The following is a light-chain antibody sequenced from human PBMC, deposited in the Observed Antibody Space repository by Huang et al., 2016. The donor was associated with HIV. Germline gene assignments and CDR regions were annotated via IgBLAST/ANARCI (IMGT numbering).Light chain of an antibody. J-gene: IGKJ1*01. CDR2: KAS. V-gene: IGKV1-5*03. CDR3: QQYKSYSPRA. CDR1: QSISNW. Sequence: DIQMTQSPSALSASLGDRVTIPCRASQSISNWLAWYQQKPGTAPKLLIYKASSLQNGGPSRFSGSGSGTEFTLTISSLQPDDFATYYCQQYKSYSPRAFGQGTKVEIK.